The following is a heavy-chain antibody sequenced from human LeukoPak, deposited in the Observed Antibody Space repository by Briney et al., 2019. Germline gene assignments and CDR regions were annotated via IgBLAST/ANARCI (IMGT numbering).Heavy chain of an antibody. CDR2: MNPNSGNT. J-gene: IGHJ6*02. CDR1: GYTFTSYD. Sequence: ASVKVSCKASGYTFTSYDINWVRQATGQGLEWMGWMNPNSGNTGYAQKFQGRVTMTRNTSISTAYMELSSLRSEDTAVYYCARGRGVPAAISYYYYYGMDVWGLGTTVTVSS. V-gene: IGHV1-8*01. CDR3: ARGRGVPAAISYYYYYGMDV. D-gene: IGHD2-2*02.